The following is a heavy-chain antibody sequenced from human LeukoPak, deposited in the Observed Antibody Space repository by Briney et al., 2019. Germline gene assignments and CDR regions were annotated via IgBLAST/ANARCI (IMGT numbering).Heavy chain of an antibody. Sequence: GGSLRLSCAASGISFSNYAMSWVRQTPGKGLEWVSTIGNDGSTYYADSVKGRFTISRDNSKNTLFLQMNSLRVGDTAAYYCAKDDSSSWFDYWGQGTLVTVSS. CDR2: IGNDGST. CDR3: AKDDSSSWFDY. CDR1: GISFSNYA. J-gene: IGHJ4*02. V-gene: IGHV3-23*01. D-gene: IGHD6-13*01.